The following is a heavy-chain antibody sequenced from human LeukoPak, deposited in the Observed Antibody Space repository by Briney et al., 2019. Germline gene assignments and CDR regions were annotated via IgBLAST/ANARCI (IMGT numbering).Heavy chain of an antibody. D-gene: IGHD3-10*01. CDR3: AKSKWFGASMDV. V-gene: IGHV3-23*01. CDR1: GFSFSSYD. Sequence: GGSLRLSCAASGFSFSSYDMTWVRQAPGKGLEWVSGISGSGGSTYYADPVKGRFTISRDNSKNTLYLQMNSLRAEDTAVYYCAKSKWFGASMDVWGQGTTVTVSS. CDR2: ISGSGGST. J-gene: IGHJ6*02.